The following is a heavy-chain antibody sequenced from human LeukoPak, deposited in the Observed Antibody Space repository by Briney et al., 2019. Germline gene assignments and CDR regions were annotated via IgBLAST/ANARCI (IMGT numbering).Heavy chain of an antibody. J-gene: IGHJ3*02. V-gene: IGHV3-23*01. CDR1: GFTFKLYW. Sequence: GGSLRLSCAASGFTFKLYWMHWVRQVPGKGLEWVSSIRVSDGARFYADSVKGRFTMSRDNPKNTLFLQMNSLRPEDTAVYYCAKEPRWEQLHSFDIWGQGTTVTVSS. D-gene: IGHD1/OR15-1a*01. CDR3: AKEPRWEQLHSFDI. CDR2: IRVSDGAR.